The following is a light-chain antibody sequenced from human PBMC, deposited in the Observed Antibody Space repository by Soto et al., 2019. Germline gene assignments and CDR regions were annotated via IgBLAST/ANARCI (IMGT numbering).Light chain of an antibody. Sequence: QSALTQPASVSGSPGQSITISCTGTSSDVGNYKYVSWYQQHPGKAPKLMIYEVSNRPSGVSNRFSGSKSGNTASLTISGLQAEDEADYYCCSYAGSYVVFGGGTQLTVL. V-gene: IGLV2-14*01. CDR2: EVS. CDR1: SSDVGNYKY. CDR3: CSYAGSYVV. J-gene: IGLJ2*01.